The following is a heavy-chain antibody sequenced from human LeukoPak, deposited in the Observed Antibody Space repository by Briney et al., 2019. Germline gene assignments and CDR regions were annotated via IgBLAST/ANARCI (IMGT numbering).Heavy chain of an antibody. J-gene: IGHJ5*02. CDR3: ARDIYSGYDLSSFDP. CDR2: ISAYNGNT. Sequence: ASVKVSCKASGYTFTSYGISWVRQAPGQGLEGMGWISAYNGNTNYARKLHGRVTMTTDTSTSTAYMELRSLRSDDTAVYYCARDIYSGYDLSSFDPWGQGTLVTVSS. D-gene: IGHD5-12*01. CDR1: GYTFTSYG. V-gene: IGHV1-18*01.